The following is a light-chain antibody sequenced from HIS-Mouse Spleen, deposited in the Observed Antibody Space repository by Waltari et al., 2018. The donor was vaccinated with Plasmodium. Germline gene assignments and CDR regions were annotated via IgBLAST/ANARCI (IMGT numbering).Light chain of an antibody. CDR1: QSVSSN. Sequence: EIVMTQSPATLSVSPGERATLSCRASQSVSSNLAWYQQKPGQAPRLLIYGASTRATGSPARFRGSGSGTEFTLTISSLQSEDFAVYYCQQYNNWSFIFGPGTKVDIK. CDR2: GAS. CDR3: QQYNNWSFI. V-gene: IGKV3-15*01. J-gene: IGKJ3*01.